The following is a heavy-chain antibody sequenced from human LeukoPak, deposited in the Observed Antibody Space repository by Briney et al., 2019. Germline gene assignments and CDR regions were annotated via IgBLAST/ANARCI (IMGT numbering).Heavy chain of an antibody. D-gene: IGHD6-6*01. CDR3: ARRGGSSSRRSPIDY. J-gene: IGHJ4*02. CDR2: IKQDGSQR. CDR1: GFTFSDYR. Sequence: GGSLRLSCTASGFTFSDYRMTWVRQAPGKGPEGVANIKQDGSQRYYVDSVRGRFTISRDNAKNSLFLQMNGLRAEDTAVYYCARRGGSSSRRSPIDYWGQGTLVTVSS. V-gene: IGHV3-7*01.